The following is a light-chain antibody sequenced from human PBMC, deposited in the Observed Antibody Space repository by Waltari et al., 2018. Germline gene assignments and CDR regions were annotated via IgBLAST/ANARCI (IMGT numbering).Light chain of an antibody. J-gene: IGLJ2*01. CDR2: DDS. Sequence: SYELTQPPSVSVSPGQTARITCSGDALPKKSAYWYQQKSGQAPVLVIYDDSKRPSGIPERCSGSSSGTMATLTISGAQVEDEADYYCYSTDSSGNHGVFGGGTKVTVL. V-gene: IGLV3-10*01. CDR1: ALPKKS. CDR3: YSTDSSGNHGV.